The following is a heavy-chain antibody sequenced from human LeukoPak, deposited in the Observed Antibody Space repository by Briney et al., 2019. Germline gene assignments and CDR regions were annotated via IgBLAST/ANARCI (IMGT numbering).Heavy chain of an antibody. V-gene: IGHV1-8*01. Sequence: ASVKVSCKASGYTFTSYDINWVRQATGQGLEWMGWMNPNSGNTGYAQKFQGRVTMTRNTSISTAYMELSSLRSEDTAAYYCARGRVRSSSILYWFDPWGQGTLVTVSS. CDR1: GYTFTSYD. CDR2: MNPNSGNT. D-gene: IGHD6-6*01. CDR3: ARGRVRSSSILYWFDP. J-gene: IGHJ5*02.